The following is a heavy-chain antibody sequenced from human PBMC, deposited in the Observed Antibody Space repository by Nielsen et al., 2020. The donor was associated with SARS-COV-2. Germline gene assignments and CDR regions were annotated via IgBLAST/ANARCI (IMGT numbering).Heavy chain of an antibody. Sequence: ASVKVSCKASGYTFTSYDINWVRQATGQGLEWMGWMNPNSGNTGYAQKFQGRVTMTRNTSISTAYMELSSLRSEDTAVYYCARMVKYNWKDIHYYMDVWGKGTTVTVSS. J-gene: IGHJ6*03. V-gene: IGHV1-8*01. CDR3: ARMVKYNWKDIHYYMDV. CDR1: GYTFTSYD. D-gene: IGHD1-20*01. CDR2: MNPNSGNT.